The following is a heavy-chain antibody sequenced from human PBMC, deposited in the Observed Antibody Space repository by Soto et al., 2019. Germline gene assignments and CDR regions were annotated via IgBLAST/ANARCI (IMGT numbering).Heavy chain of an antibody. D-gene: IGHD6-19*01. J-gene: IGHJ4*02. CDR3: GRGLGGGWYYFDY. CDR2: ITVNSGNT. Sequence: QVQLVQSGVEVKKPGASVKVSCKASGYTFTSYGIGWVRQAPGQGLEWMGWITVNSGNTNYPQKVQGRVTMTPDTSTSTAYMELRSLTSDDTAVYYCGRGLGGGWYYFDYWGQGTLVTVSS. V-gene: IGHV1-18*01. CDR1: GYTFTSYG.